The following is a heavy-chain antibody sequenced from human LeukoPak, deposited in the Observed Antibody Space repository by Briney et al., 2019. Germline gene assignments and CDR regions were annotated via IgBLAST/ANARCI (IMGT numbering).Heavy chain of an antibody. D-gene: IGHD2-15*01. CDR3: ARGLLCSGGSCYKAIDY. V-gene: IGHV4-34*01. CDR2: INHSGST. Sequence: SETLSLTCAVYGGSFSGYYWSWIRQPPGKGLEWIGEINHSGSTNYNPSLKSRVTISVDTPKNQFSLKLSSVTAADTAVYYCARGLLCSGGSCYKAIDYWGQGTLVTVSS. J-gene: IGHJ4*02. CDR1: GGSFSGYY.